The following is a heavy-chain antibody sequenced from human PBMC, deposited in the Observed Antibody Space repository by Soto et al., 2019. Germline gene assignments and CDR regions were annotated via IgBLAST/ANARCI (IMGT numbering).Heavy chain of an antibody. CDR3: ARRAATGTKGFDY. CDR1: GYTFTVYY. J-gene: IGHJ4*02. V-gene: IGHV1-2*04. Sequence: ASLKVSCKASGYTFTVYYIHWVLQAPGQGLEWMGWINPNNGGTNYAQNFQGWVTMTRDTSISTVYMELSRLRFDDTAVYYCARRAATGTKGFDYWGQGTLVTVSS. CDR2: INPNNGGT. D-gene: IGHD6-13*01.